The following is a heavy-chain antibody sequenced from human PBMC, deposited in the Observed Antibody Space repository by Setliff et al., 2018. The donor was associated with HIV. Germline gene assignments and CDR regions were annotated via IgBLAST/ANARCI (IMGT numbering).Heavy chain of an antibody. D-gene: IGHD3-3*01. Sequence: GGSLRLSCAASGFTFSSYGMHWVRQAPGKGLEWVAFIHYDGSNKYYADSVKGRFTISRDNSKNKLYLQMNSLRIEDTAIYYCVKGDNFWTGYSTYFEFDPWGQGTLVTVS. V-gene: IGHV3-30*02. CDR2: IHYDGSNK. J-gene: IGHJ5*02. CDR3: VKGDNFWTGYSTYFEFDP. CDR1: GFTFSSYG.